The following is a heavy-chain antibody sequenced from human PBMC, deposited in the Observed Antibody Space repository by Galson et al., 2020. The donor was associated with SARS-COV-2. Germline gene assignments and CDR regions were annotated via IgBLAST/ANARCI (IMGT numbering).Heavy chain of an antibody. CDR2: IYYSGST. Sequence: ETSETLFLTFTVSGGSISSYYWSWIRQPPGKGLEWIGYIYYSGSTNYNPSLKSRVTISVDTSKNQFSLKLSSVTAADTAVYYCARGLHYYDSSGYYFDYWGQGTLVTVSS. V-gene: IGHV4-59*01. CDR1: GGSISSYY. CDR3: ARGLHYYDSSGYYFDY. D-gene: IGHD3-22*01. J-gene: IGHJ4*02.